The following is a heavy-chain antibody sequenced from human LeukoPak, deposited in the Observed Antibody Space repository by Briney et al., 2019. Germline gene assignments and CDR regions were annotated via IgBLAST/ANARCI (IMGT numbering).Heavy chain of an antibody. CDR3: VKDMNPGGADV. J-gene: IGHJ6*02. Sequence: GGSLRLSCAASGFTFRNYWMSWVRQAPGKGLEWVANIKQDGSEKYYVGSVKGRFTVSRDSAKNSLYLQMNSLRPEDTALYYCVKDMNPGGADVWGQGTTVTVSS. CDR1: GFTFRNYW. V-gene: IGHV3-7*03. D-gene: IGHD3-10*01. CDR2: IKQDGSEK.